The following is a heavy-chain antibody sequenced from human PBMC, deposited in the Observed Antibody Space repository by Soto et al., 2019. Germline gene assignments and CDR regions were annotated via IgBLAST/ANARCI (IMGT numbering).Heavy chain of an antibody. Sequence: PSETLSLTCTVSGGSISSGGYYWSWIRQHPGKGLEWIGYIYYSGSTYYNPSLKSRVTISVDTSKNQFSLKLSSVTAADTAVYYCARDRGENWNDIYYYYGMDVWGQGTTVTVSS. CDR3: ARDRGENWNDIYYYYGMDV. V-gene: IGHV4-31*03. CDR1: GGSISSGGYY. D-gene: IGHD1-1*01. CDR2: IYYSGST. J-gene: IGHJ6*02.